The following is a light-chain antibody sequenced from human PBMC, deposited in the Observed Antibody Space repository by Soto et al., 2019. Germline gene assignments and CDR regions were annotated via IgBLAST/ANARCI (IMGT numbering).Light chain of an antibody. CDR1: QSVSNY. Sequence: ESVLTQSPATLSLSPGESATLSCRASQSVSNYLAWYQQKPGQAPRLLIYDASNRASGIPARFSGSGSGTDFTLIISSLEPVDFAVYYCQQRSNTFTFGPGTKVDIK. CDR2: DAS. CDR3: QQRSNTFT. J-gene: IGKJ3*01. V-gene: IGKV3-11*01.